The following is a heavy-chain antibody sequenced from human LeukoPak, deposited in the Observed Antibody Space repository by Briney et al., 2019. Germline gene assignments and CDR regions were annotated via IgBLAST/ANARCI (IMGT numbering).Heavy chain of an antibody. V-gene: IGHV4-59*08. D-gene: IGHD3-22*01. CDR3: ARHYDPPSYYSNYFDY. CDR1: GASISGHY. J-gene: IGHJ4*02. Sequence: RTSETLSLTCTVSGASISGHYWSWLRQPPGKWLEWIGYVYSTGSTHYNPSLKSRVTMSLDTSKNQFSLQLLSVTAADTAMYYCARHYDPPSYYSNYFDYWGQGTLITVSS. CDR2: VYSTGST.